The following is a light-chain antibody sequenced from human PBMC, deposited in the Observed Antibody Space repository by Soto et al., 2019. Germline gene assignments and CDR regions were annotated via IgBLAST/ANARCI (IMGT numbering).Light chain of an antibody. V-gene: IGLV3-1*01. Sequence: SYELTQPPSLSVSPGQTATITCSGDKLGDRYVCWYQQKPGQSPVLVNYQDTKRPSGISERFSGSNSGNTATLTITGTQTIDEADYYCQAWDSSSVVFGGGTQLTVL. J-gene: IGLJ7*01. CDR1: KLGDRY. CDR2: QDT. CDR3: QAWDSSSVV.